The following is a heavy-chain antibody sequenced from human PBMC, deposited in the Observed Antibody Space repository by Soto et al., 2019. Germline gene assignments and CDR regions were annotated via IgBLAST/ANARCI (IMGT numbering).Heavy chain of an antibody. Sequence: QVQLQESGPGLVKPSGTLSLTCAVSGGSISSSNWWSWVRQPPGKGLEWIGEIYHSGSTNYNPSLKSRVHISVDKSKNQFPLKLSSVTAADTAVYYCASRRQRAAAVYAFDIWGQGTMVTVSS. V-gene: IGHV4-4*02. CDR1: GGSISSSNW. J-gene: IGHJ3*02. CDR3: ASRRQRAAAVYAFDI. D-gene: IGHD6-13*01. CDR2: IYHSGST.